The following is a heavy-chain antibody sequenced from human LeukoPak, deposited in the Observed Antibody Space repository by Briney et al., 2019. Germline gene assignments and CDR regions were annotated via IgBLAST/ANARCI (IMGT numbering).Heavy chain of an antibody. Sequence: GRSLRLSCAASGFTFDDYAMHWVRQAPGKGLEWVSAISGSGGSTYYADSVKGRFTISRDNSKNTLYLQMNSLRAEDTAVYYCAKEQWLVGVCDYWGQGALVTVSS. CDR2: ISGSGGST. CDR1: GFTFDDYA. V-gene: IGHV3-23*01. CDR3: AKEQWLVGVCDY. D-gene: IGHD6-19*01. J-gene: IGHJ4*02.